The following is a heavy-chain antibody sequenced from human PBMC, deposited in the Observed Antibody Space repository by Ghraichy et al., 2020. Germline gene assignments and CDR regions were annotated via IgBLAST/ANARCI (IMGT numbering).Heavy chain of an antibody. D-gene: IGHD3-3*01. CDR1: GFTFSSYS. CDR3: ATPYYNYWSGYLPAGGMDV. J-gene: IGHJ6*02. Sequence: AGSLRLSCAASGFTFSSYSMNWVRQAPGKGLEWVSTIAATTGDIYYADSVKGRVTSSRDSAKNSLYLQLKSLRDEDTAVYYCATPYYNYWSGYLPAGGMDVWGQGTTVTVSS. CDR2: IAATTGDI. V-gene: IGHV3-48*02.